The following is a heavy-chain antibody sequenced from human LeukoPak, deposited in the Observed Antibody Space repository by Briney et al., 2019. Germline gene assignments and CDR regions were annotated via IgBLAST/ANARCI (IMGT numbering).Heavy chain of an antibody. J-gene: IGHJ4*02. CDR3: ARLGWAVAGRLEFEY. Sequence: GGSLRLYCAASGFTFSSYSMNWVRQAPGKGLEWVSSISSSSSYIYYADSVKGRFTISRDNAKNSLYLQINSLRAEDTAVYYCARLGWAVAGRLEFEYWGQGTLVTVSS. D-gene: IGHD6-19*01. V-gene: IGHV3-21*01. CDR1: GFTFSSYS. CDR2: ISSSSSYI.